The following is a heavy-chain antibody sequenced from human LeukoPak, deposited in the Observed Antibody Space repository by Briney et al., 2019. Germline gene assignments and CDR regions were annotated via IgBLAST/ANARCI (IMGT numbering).Heavy chain of an antibody. Sequence: KSGGSLRLSCAASGFTFSSYSMNWVRQAPGKGLEWVSSISSSSSYIYYADSVKGRFTISRDNAKNSLYLRMNSLRAEDTAVYYCARGTRVAANLHTAWGQGTLVTVSS. V-gene: IGHV3-21*01. CDR1: GFTFSSYS. CDR3: ARGTRVAANLHTA. J-gene: IGHJ5*02. CDR2: ISSSSSYI. D-gene: IGHD2-15*01.